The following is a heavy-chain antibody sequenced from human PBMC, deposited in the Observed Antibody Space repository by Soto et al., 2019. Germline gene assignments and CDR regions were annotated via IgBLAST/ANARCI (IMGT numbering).Heavy chain of an antibody. V-gene: IGHV3-11*06. Sequence: GGSLRLSCTASGFTFSDYYMSWIRQAPGKGLEWVSYISSSSSYTNYADSVKGRFTISRDNAKNSLYLQMNSLRAEDTAVYYCARDQYYDFWSGYYSDPFSDYYYYGMDVWGQGTTVTVSS. CDR2: ISSSSSYT. J-gene: IGHJ6*02. CDR1: GFTFSDYY. CDR3: ARDQYYDFWSGYYSDPFSDYYYYGMDV. D-gene: IGHD3-3*01.